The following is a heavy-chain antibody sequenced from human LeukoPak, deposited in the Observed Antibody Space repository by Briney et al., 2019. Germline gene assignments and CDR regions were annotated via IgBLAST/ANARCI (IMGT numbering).Heavy chain of an antibody. Sequence: ASVKVSCKASGYTFTGYYMHWVRQAPGQGLEWVGWINPNSGGTNYAQKFQGRVTMTRDTSISTAYMELSRLRSDDTAVYYCARASSRGGSGSFVFDYWGQGTLVTVSS. CDR2: INPNSGGT. J-gene: IGHJ4*02. CDR3: ARASSRGGSGSFVFDY. V-gene: IGHV1-2*02. D-gene: IGHD2-15*01. CDR1: GYTFTGYY.